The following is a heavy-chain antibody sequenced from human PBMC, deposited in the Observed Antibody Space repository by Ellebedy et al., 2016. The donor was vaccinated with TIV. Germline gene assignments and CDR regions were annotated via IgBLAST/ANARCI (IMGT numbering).Heavy chain of an antibody. J-gene: IGHJ6*02. V-gene: IGHV3-30*04. CDR1: GFTFSSYA. Sequence: GESLKISXAASGFTFSSYAMHWVRQAPGKGLEWVAVISYDGSNKYYADSVKGRFTISRDNSKNTLYLQMNSLRAEDTAVYYCARGKLVRGVIITTHQYYYDMDVWGQGTTVTVSS. CDR2: ISYDGSNK. D-gene: IGHD3-10*01. CDR3: ARGKLVRGVIITTHQYYYDMDV.